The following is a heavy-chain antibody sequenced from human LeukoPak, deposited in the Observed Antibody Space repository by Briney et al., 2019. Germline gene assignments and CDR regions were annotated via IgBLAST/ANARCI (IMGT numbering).Heavy chain of an antibody. CDR2: IHYTGGT. CDR3: ARGNILSGYCFDF. J-gene: IGHJ4*02. Sequence: SETLSLTCAVYGGSISGYYWSWIRQPPGKGLEWVGEIHYTGGTSYNPSLKSRATISIDTSKNQLSLKLSSVTAADTAVYYCARGNILSGYCFDFWGQGALVTISS. D-gene: IGHD3-9*01. V-gene: IGHV4-34*01. CDR1: GGSISGYY.